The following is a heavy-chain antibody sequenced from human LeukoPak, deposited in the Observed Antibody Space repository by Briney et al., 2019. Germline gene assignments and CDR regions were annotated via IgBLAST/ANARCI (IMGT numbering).Heavy chain of an antibody. J-gene: IGHJ4*02. V-gene: IGHV4-59*01. Sequence: SETLSLTCTVSGASISSYYSSWIRQPPGKGLECIGYISYSGSTNYNPSLKSRVTISVDTSRNQFSLKLSSVTAADTAVYYCAKSSGTFHNYYCDYWGQGTLVTVSS. D-gene: IGHD1-1*01. CDR3: AKSSGTFHNYYCDY. CDR2: ISYSGST. CDR1: GASISSYY.